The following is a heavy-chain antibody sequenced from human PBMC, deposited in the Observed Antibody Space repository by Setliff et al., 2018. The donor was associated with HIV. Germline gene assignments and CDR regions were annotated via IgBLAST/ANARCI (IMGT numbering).Heavy chain of an antibody. Sequence: KPSETLSLTCTVSGGSISSYYWSWIRQPPGKGLEWIGYIYTSGSTNYNPSLKSRVTISVDTSKNQFSLKLRSVTAADTAVYYCARQGTYTHYMDVWGKGTTVTVSS. J-gene: IGHJ6*03. V-gene: IGHV4-59*08. CDR3: ARQGTYTHYMDV. CDR1: GGSISSYY. D-gene: IGHD3-16*01. CDR2: IYTSGST.